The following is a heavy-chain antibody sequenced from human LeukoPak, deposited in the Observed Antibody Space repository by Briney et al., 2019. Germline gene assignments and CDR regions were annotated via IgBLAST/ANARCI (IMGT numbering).Heavy chain of an antibody. CDR3: AKDRPNYYGSNGHYYKLNGDC. CDR2: ITSSGAAT. J-gene: IGHJ4*02. Sequence: GGYLRLSCAASGFTFSSYAMSWVRQAPGKGLEWVSPITSSGAATYYADSVKGRFTISRDNSDNTLYLQMNSLRAEDTAVYYCAKDRPNYYGSNGHYYKLNGDCWGQGTLVTVSS. D-gene: IGHD3-22*01. CDR1: GFTFSSYA. V-gene: IGHV3-23*01.